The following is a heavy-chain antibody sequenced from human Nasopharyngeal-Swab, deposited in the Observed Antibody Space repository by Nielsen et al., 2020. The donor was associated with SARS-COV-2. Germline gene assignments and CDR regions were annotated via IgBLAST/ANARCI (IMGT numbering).Heavy chain of an antibody. J-gene: IGHJ3*02. CDR1: GYTFTSYY. CDR2: INPSGGST. CDR3: ASDGSSGGATSAFDI. V-gene: IGHV1-46*01. D-gene: IGHD1-26*01. Sequence: ASVKVSCKASGYTFTSYYMHWVRQAPGQGLEWMGIINPSGGSTSYAQKFQGRVTMTRDTSTSTVYMELSSLRSKDTAVYYCASDGSSGGATSAFDIWGQGTMVTVSS.